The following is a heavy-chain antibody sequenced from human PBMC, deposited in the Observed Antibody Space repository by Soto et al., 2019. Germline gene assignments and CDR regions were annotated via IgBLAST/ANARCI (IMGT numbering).Heavy chain of an antibody. CDR2: IWYDGSNK. V-gene: IGHV3-33*01. CDR1: GFTFSSYA. CDR3: ARDDGSSCSKLGY. D-gene: IGHD6-13*01. J-gene: IGHJ4*02. Sequence: QVQLVESGGGVFQPGMSLRLSCAASGFTFSSYAMHWVRQAPGKGLEWVAVIWYDGSNKNYADSVKGRITISRDNSRDTLYLQIDGLRDDDTAMYYCARDDGSSCSKLGYWGPGILVTVSS.